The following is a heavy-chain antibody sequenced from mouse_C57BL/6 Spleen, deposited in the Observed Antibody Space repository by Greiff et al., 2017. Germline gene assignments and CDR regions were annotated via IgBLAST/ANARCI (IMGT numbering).Heavy chain of an antibody. CDR3: ATYSKRVVYFDY. CDR1: GYSITSGYY. Sequence: ESGPGLVKPSQSLSLTCSVTGYSITSGYYWNWIRQFPGNKLEWMGYISYDGSNNYNPSLKNRISITRDTSKNQFFLKLNSVTTEDTATYYCATYSKRVVYFDYWGQGTTLTVSS. D-gene: IGHD2-5*01. CDR2: ISYDGSN. J-gene: IGHJ2*01. V-gene: IGHV3-6*01.